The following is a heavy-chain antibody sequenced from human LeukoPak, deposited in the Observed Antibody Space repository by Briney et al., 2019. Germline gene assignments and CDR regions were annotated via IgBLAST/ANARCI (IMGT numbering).Heavy chain of an antibody. CDR3: ARLDYGSGNYYADY. Sequence: PGGSLRLSCAASGFTFSTYSMNWVRQAPGRGLEWVSFISSSSSYTYYADSVKGRFTISRDNAKNSLYLQMNSLRAEDTAMFYCARLDYGSGNYYADYWGQGTVVTVSS. CDR2: ISSSSSYT. V-gene: IGHV3-21*01. D-gene: IGHD3-10*01. J-gene: IGHJ4*02. CDR1: GFTFSTYS.